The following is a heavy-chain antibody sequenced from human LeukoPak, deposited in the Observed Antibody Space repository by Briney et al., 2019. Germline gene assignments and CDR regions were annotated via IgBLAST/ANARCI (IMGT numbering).Heavy chain of an antibody. D-gene: IGHD3-9*01. Sequence: PSETLSLTCTVSGGSLSSYYWGWLRQPPGKGLEWPGEINHSGSTNYHPSLKSRVTISVDTSKNQFSLKLSSVTAADTAVYYCARGLYYDILTATLARWFDPWGQGTLVTVSS. V-gene: IGHV4-34*01. CDR2: INHSGST. CDR3: ARGLYYDILTATLARWFDP. CDR1: GGSLSSYY. J-gene: IGHJ5*02.